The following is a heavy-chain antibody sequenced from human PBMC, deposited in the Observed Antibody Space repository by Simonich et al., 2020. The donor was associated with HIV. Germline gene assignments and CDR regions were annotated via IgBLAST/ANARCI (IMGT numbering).Heavy chain of an antibody. CDR1: GGSFSGYY. CDR2: IKHNGNT. D-gene: IGHD2-2*01. V-gene: IGHV4-34*01. Sequence: QVQLQQWGAGLLKPSETLSLTCAVYGGSFSGYYWSWIRQPPGKGLEWIGEIKHNGNTNYNPSLKSRVTISVDTSKNQFSLKLSSVTAADTAVYYCARGFYQRLYYFDYWGQGTLVTVSS. CDR3: ARGFYQRLYYFDY. J-gene: IGHJ4*02.